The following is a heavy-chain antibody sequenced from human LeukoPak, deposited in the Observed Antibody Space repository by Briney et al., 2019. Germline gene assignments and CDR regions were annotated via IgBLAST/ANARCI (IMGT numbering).Heavy chain of an antibody. V-gene: IGHV5-10-1*01. CDR1: GYSFTSSW. D-gene: IGHD3-22*01. CDR3: ARQHGRSAVIITWELDY. Sequence: GESLRISCTGSGYSFTSSWITWVRQMPGKGLEWMGRIDPSDSYTDYSPSFQGHVTISADKSISTAFLQWSSLKASDTAMYYCARQHGRSAVIITWELDYWGQGTLVTVSS. CDR2: IDPSDSYT. J-gene: IGHJ4*02.